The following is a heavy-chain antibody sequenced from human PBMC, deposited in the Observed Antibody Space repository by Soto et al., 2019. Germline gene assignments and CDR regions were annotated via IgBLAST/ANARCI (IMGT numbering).Heavy chain of an antibody. J-gene: IGHJ4*02. D-gene: IGHD2-15*01. CDR1: GFTFSSYA. Sequence: EVQLLESGGGLEQPGGSLRLSCAASGFTFSSYAMTWVHQAPGKGLECVSVITASGDATAYADSVKGRFTMSRDNSKNTLFLQMNSLRVEDTAVYYCAKGTLGWCSGATCYPFDSWGQGTLVTVSS. CDR3: AKGTLGWCSGATCYPFDS. V-gene: IGHV3-23*01. CDR2: ITASGDAT.